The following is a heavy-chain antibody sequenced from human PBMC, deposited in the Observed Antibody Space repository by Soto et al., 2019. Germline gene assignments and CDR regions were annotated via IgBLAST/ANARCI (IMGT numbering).Heavy chain of an antibody. D-gene: IGHD4-17*01. V-gene: IGHV1-69*06. CDR3: ATWVDYGDFEGFDF. CDR2: IIPIFGTT. J-gene: IGHJ4*02. CDR1: GGTFSRDA. Sequence: SVKVSCKASGGTFSRDAISWVRQAPGQGLEWMGGIIPIFGTTHYAQKFQGRVTMTWDTSITTAYLDLTRLTTNDTATYFCATWVDYGDFEGFDFWGQGTLVTVSS.